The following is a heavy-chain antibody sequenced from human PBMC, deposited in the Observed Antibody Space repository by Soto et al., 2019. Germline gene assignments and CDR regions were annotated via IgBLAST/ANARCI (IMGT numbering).Heavy chain of an antibody. Sequence: EVQLLESGGGLVQPGGSLRLSCAASGFTFSNSAMSWVRQAPGKGLEWVSLISGSADNTYYSDSVKGRFTISRDNSQNTLYLQMNSLRAEDTAVYYCAKDRGGTIVGVVKYDNWGQGTLVTVSS. CDR1: GFTFSNSA. CDR2: ISGSADNT. CDR3: AKDRGGTIVGVVKYDN. D-gene: IGHD3-3*01. J-gene: IGHJ4*02. V-gene: IGHV3-23*01.